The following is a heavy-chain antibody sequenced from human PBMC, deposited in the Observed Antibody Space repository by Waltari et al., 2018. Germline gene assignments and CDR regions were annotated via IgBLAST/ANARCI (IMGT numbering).Heavy chain of an antibody. CDR2: IRREPYNDAT. D-gene: IGHD6-19*01. Sequence: EVQVVESGGGLVQPGGSLKLSCATSGFSFSGSSIHWVRQTSGKGREWVGRIRREPYNDATAYSASVTGRFTISRDDSKNTAFLQMNSLMTEDTAVYYCSGGEVTGTDFWGQGTLVTVSS. CDR3: SGGEVTGTDF. J-gene: IGHJ4*02. CDR1: GFSFSGSS. V-gene: IGHV3-73*01.